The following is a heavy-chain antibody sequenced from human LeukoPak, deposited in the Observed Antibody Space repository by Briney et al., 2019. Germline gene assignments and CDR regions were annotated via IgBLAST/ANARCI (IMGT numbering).Heavy chain of an antibody. V-gene: IGHV3-9*01. J-gene: IGHJ3*01. CDR2: ISWNSGSI. Sequence: QAGGSLRLSCAASGFTFDDYAMHWVRQAPGKGLEWVSGISWNSGSIGYADSVKGRFTISRDNGNNSLFLEMTSLRADDTAVYYCARGFCSGGTCYRITGTFDVWGHGTMVSVSS. D-gene: IGHD2-15*01. CDR3: ARGFCSGGTCYRITGTFDV. CDR1: GFTFDDYA.